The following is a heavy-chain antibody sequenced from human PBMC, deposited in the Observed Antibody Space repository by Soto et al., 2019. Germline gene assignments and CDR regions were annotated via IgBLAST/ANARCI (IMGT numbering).Heavy chain of an antibody. Sequence: SETLSLTCSVSGASIRSYYWHWIRQPPGKGLEWIGYVYTSDYTSYNPSLKSRVTMSVDTSKSQFSLKLTSVTAADTAVYYCARGEDAFFYYGLDVWGQGITVTVSS. J-gene: IGHJ6*02. CDR1: GASIRSYY. CDR3: ARGEDAFFYYGLDV. CDR2: VYTSDYT. V-gene: IGHV4-4*08.